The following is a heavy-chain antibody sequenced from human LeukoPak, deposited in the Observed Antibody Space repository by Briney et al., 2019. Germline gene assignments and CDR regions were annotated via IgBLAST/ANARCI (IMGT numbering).Heavy chain of an antibody. CDR2: IRYDGSNK. J-gene: IGHJ4*02. Sequence: GGSLRLSCAASGFTFSSFGMHWVSQAPGKGLEWLAFIRYDGSNKYYADAVKGRFTISRDTAKNTLYLQMNSLRAEDTAVYYCSKEADRYSSNGVFLSPSEWGQGTLVTVSS. CDR1: GFTFSSFG. CDR3: SKEADRYSSNGVFLSPSE. V-gene: IGHV3-30*02. D-gene: IGHD2-8*01.